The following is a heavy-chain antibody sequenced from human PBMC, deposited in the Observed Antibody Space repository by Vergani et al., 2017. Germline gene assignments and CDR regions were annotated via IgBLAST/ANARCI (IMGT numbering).Heavy chain of an antibody. CDR2: ISYDGTQK. Sequence: QVHLVESGGGVVQPGRSLRLSCVVSGFTSSYYGLHWVRQAPGKGLEWVAVISYDGTQKYYADPVKGRFTISRDNSKSTLYLQMNSLRTEDTAVYYCATKSCGTPGCQMGYFREWGQGTLVTVSS. J-gene: IGHJ4*02. CDR3: ATKSCGTPGCQMGYFRE. D-gene: IGHD1-1*01. V-gene: IGHV3-30*03. CDR1: GFTSSYYG.